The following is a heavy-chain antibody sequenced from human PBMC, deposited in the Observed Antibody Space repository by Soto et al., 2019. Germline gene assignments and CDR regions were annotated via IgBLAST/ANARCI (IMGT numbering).Heavy chain of an antibody. D-gene: IGHD3-3*01. CDR2: ISSNGGST. V-gene: IGHV3-64*02. Sequence: EVQLVESGEGLVQPGGSLRLSCAASGFNFSTYAMHWVRQAPGKGLEYVSAISSNGGSTYYADSVKGRFTISRDNSKNTLSLQMGSLRTEDMAVYYCARGPYYDATHYYDYWGQGTLVPVSS. CDR3: ARGPYYDATHYYDY. CDR1: GFNFSTYA. J-gene: IGHJ4*02.